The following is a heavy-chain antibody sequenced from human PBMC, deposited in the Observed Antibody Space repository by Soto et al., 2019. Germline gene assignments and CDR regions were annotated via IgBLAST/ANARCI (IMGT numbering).Heavy chain of an antibody. CDR2: VYYSGST. V-gene: IGHV4-39*01. CDR3: ARIMVRGVITNWFDP. J-gene: IGHJ5*02. Sequence: SETLSLTCTVSGGSISSITYYWGWIRQPPGKGLEWIGSVYYSGSTYYNPSLKSRVTISVDTSKKQFSLKLSSVTAADTAVYYCARIMVRGVITNWFDPWGQGTLVTVSS. CDR1: GGSISSITYY. D-gene: IGHD3-10*01.